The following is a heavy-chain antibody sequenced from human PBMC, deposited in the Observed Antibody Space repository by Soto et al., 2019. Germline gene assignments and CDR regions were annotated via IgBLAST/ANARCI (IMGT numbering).Heavy chain of an antibody. V-gene: IGHV1-24*01. Sequence: ASGKAPWKVSRYTLTEISMHWVRQAPGKGLEWMGGFDPEDGETIYAQKFQGRVTMTEDTSTDTAYMELSSLRSEDTAVYYCAKGGTIFELDVWGKGTTVTVSS. CDR1: RYTLTEIS. CDR3: AKGGTIFELDV. CDR2: FDPEDGET. D-gene: IGHD3-3*01. J-gene: IGHJ6*04.